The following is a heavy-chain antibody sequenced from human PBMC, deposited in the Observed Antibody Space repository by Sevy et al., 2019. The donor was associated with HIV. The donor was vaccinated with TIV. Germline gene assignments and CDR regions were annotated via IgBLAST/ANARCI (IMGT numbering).Heavy chain of an antibody. V-gene: IGHV6-1*01. J-gene: IGHJ6*02. CDR2: TYYRSKWYN. CDR1: GDSVSSNSAA. Sequence: KQSQTLSLTCAISGDSVSSNSAAWNWIRQSPSRGLEWLGRTYYRSKWYNDYAVSVRSRITINPDTSKNQFSLQLNSVTPEDTAVYYCARDRGYCSGGSCYSLYYYYYDMDVWGQGTTVTVSS. D-gene: IGHD2-15*01. CDR3: ARDRGYCSGGSCYSLYYYYYDMDV.